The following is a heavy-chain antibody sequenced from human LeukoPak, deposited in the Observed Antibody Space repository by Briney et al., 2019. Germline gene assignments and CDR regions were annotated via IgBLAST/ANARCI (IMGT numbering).Heavy chain of an antibody. CDR1: GYTFNTYA. J-gene: IGHJ4*02. CDR3: ATSPGIAAPSGYYFDH. D-gene: IGHD6-13*01. V-gene: IGHV7-4-1*02. Sequence: ASVKVSCKASGYTFNTYAMNWVRQAPGQGPEWMGWINTNTGNPTYAQGFTGRFVFSLDTSVSTAYLQISSLKAEDTVVYYCATSPGIAAPSGYYFDHWGKGTLVTVSS. CDR2: INTNTGNP.